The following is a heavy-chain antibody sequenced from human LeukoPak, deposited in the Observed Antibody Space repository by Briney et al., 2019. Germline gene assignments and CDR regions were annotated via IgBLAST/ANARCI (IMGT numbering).Heavy chain of an antibody. D-gene: IGHD3-3*01. J-gene: IGHJ6*03. CDR2: IYHSGST. CDR1: GYSISSGYY. CDR3: ARDARYDFWSGYYDYYYYMDV. V-gene: IGHV4-38-2*02. Sequence: KPSETLSLTCTVSGYSISSGYYWGWIRQPPGKGLEWIGSIYHSGSTYYNPSLKSRVTISVDTSKNQFSLKLSSVTAADTALYYCARDARYDFWSGYYDYYYYMDVWGKGTTVTVSS.